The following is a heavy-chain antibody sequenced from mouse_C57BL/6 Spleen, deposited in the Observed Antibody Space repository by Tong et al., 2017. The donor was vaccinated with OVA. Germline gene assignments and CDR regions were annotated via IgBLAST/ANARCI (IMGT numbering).Heavy chain of an antibody. D-gene: IGHD3-2*02. CDR2: IYPGDGDT. Sequence: VQLQESGAELVKPGASVKISCKASGYAFSSYWMNWVKQRPGKGLEWIGQIYPGDGDTNYNGKFKGKATLTADKSSSTAYMQLSSLTSEDSAVYFCASHSSGYWFAYWGQGTLVTVSA. CDR1: GYAFSSYW. V-gene: IGHV1-80*01. J-gene: IGHJ3*01. CDR3: ASHSSGYWFAY.